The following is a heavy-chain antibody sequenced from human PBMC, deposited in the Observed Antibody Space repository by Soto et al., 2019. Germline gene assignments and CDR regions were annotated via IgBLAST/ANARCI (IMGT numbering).Heavy chain of an antibody. CDR2: IKQDGSEK. J-gene: IGHJ4*02. V-gene: IGHV3-7*01. CDR3: ARVVSGWYYFDY. CDR1: GFTFSSYW. D-gene: IGHD6-19*01. Sequence: GGSLRLSCATSGFTFSSYWMSWVRQAPGKGLEWVANIKQDGSEKYYVDSVKGRITISRDNAKNSLYLQMNSLRAEDTAVYYCARVVSGWYYFDYWGQGTLVTVSS.